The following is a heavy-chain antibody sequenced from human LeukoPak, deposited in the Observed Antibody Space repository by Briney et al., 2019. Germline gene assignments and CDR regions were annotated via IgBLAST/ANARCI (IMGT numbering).Heavy chain of an antibody. CDR3: ARDSGYCSGGSCYGHCDY. J-gene: IGHJ4*02. D-gene: IGHD2-15*01. V-gene: IGHV3-11*01. CDR2: ISSSGSTI. CDR1: GFTFSDYY. Sequence: GGSLRLSCAASGFTFSDYYMSWIRQAPGKGLEWVSYISSSGSTIYYADSVKGRFTISRDNAKNSLYLQMNSLRAEDTAVYYCARDSGYCSGGSCYGHCDYWGQGTLVTVSS.